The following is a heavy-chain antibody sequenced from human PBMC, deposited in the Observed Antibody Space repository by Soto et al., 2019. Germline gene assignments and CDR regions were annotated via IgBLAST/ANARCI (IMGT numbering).Heavy chain of an antibody. Sequence: GGSLRLSCAASGFTFSNAWMSWVRQAPGKGLEWVGRIKSKTDGGTTDYAAPVKGRFTISRDDSKNTLYLQMNSLKTEDTAVYYCTTDPGNLKLLVPYYFDYWGQGTLVTVSS. CDR3: TTDPGNLKLLVPYYFDY. V-gene: IGHV3-15*01. D-gene: IGHD1-26*01. CDR1: GFTFSNAW. CDR2: IKSKTDGGTT. J-gene: IGHJ4*02.